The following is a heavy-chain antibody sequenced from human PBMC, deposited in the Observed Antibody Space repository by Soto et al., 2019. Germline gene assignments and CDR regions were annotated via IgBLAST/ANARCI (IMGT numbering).Heavy chain of an antibody. CDR3: ARAHFSASPKFFDY. V-gene: IGHV3-48*03. J-gene: IGHJ4*02. CDR1: GFAFSNYE. CDR2: ISLSGSTI. Sequence: GGSLRLSCAASGFAFSNYEMNWVRQAPGKGLEWVSYISLSGSTIYYADSVKGRFTISRDDAKNSLYLQMDSLRADDTAVYYCARAHFSASPKFFDYWGQGTLVTVSS. D-gene: IGHD3-3*02.